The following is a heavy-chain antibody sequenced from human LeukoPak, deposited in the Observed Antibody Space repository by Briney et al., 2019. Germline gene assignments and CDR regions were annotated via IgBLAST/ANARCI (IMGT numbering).Heavy chain of an antibody. Sequence: SETLSLTCAVYGGSFSGYYWSWIRQHPGKGLEWIGEINHSGSTNYNPSLKSRVTISVDTSKNQFSLRLSSVTAADTAVYYCARGGETTYYFDYWGQGTLVTVSS. CDR2: INHSGST. D-gene: IGHD1-7*01. CDR3: ARGGETTYYFDY. J-gene: IGHJ4*02. CDR1: GGSFSGYY. V-gene: IGHV4-34*01.